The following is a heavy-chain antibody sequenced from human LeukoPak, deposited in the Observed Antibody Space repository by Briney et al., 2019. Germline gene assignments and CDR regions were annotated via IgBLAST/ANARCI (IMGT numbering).Heavy chain of an antibody. CDR3: ARDRGYCSGGSCYRWFDP. CDR2: IYYSGST. CDR1: GGSISSDC. J-gene: IGHJ5*02. V-gene: IGHV4-59*01. Sequence: SETLSLTCTVSGGSISSDCWSWIRQPPGKGLEWIGYIYYSGSTNYNPSLKSRVTISVDTSKNQFSLKLSSVTAADTDVYYCARDRGYCSGGSCYRWFDPWGQGTLVTVSS. D-gene: IGHD2-15*01.